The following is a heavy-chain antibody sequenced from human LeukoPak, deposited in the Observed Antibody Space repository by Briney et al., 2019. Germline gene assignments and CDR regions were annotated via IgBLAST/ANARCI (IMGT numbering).Heavy chain of an antibody. CDR3: AIMHGYYDGTGYWVQ. J-gene: IGHJ1*01. Sequence: GGSPRLSCAASGFTFASYGMSWVRQAPGKGLEWVSFITTNGGRTSYADSVEGRFTISRDNPRNTLYMQMNSLRDEDTAVYYCAIMHGYYDGTGYWVQWGQGTLVTVSS. CDR1: GFTFASYG. CDR2: ITTNGGRT. D-gene: IGHD3-22*01. V-gene: IGHV3-23*01.